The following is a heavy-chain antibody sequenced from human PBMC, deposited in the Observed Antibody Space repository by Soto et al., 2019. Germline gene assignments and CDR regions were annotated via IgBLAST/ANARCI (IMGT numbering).Heavy chain of an antibody. D-gene: IGHD2-2*01. CDR3: ARDRLVPYGYGMDV. V-gene: IGHV3-33*01. Sequence: QMQLVESGGGVVQPGRSLRLSCAASGFTFGSYGIHWVRQAPGKGLEWVALIWFDGSKKYYVDSVKGRFAVSRDNSKNTLYLQMNSLRVEDTAVYYCARDRLVPYGYGMDVWGQGTTVTVSS. CDR1: GFTFGSYG. CDR2: IWFDGSKK. J-gene: IGHJ6*02.